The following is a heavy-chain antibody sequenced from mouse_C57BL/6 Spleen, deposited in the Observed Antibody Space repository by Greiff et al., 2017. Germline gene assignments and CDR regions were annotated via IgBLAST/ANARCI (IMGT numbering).Heavy chain of an antibody. CDR2: IHPNSGST. Sequence: VKLQQPGAELVKPGASVKLSCKASGYTFTSYWMHWVKQRPGQGLEWIGMIHPNSGSTNYNEKFKSKATLTVDKSASTAYMQLSSLTSEYSAVYYCARADDYPFDYWGQGTTLTVSS. CDR3: ARADDYPFDY. V-gene: IGHV1-64*01. J-gene: IGHJ2*01. CDR1: GYTFTSYW. D-gene: IGHD2-4*01.